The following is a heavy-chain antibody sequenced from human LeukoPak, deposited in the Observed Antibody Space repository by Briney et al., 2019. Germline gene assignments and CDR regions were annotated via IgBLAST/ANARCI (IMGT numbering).Heavy chain of an antibody. Sequence: SGGSLRLSGAASGLTFSSYGMSWVRQAPGKGLEWVSALSGSGGSTYYADSVKGRFTISRDNSKNTLYLQMNSLRAEDTAVYYCAKDLSYGMDVWGQGTTVTVSS. CDR2: LSGSGGST. V-gene: IGHV3-23*01. J-gene: IGHJ6*02. CDR1: GLTFSSYG. CDR3: AKDLSYGMDV.